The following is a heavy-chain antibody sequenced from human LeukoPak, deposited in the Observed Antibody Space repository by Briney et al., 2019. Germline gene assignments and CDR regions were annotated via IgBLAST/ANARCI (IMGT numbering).Heavy chain of an antibody. V-gene: IGHV4-30-2*01. D-gene: IGHD6-13*01. CDR1: GGSISSGGYS. Sequence: PSETLSLTCAVSGGSISSGGYSWTWIRQPPGKGLEWIGYIYHSGSTYYNPSLKSRVTISVDTSKNQFSLKLSSVTAADTAVYYCARGGRYSSSWGQGTLVTVSS. CDR2: IYHSGST. J-gene: IGHJ4*02. CDR3: ARGGRYSSS.